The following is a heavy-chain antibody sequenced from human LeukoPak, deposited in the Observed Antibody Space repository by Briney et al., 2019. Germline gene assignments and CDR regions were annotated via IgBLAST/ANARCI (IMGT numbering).Heavy chain of an antibody. V-gene: IGHV1-8*01. D-gene: IGHD4-11*01. Sequence: ASVKVSCKASGYTFTSYDINWVRQATGQGVEWMGWMNPNSGNTGYAQKFQGRVTMTRNTSISTAYMELSSLRSEDTAVYYCAREATVTPYYYYYGMDVWGQGTTVTVSS. CDR2: MNPNSGNT. CDR1: GYTFTSYD. J-gene: IGHJ6*02. CDR3: AREATVTPYYYYYGMDV.